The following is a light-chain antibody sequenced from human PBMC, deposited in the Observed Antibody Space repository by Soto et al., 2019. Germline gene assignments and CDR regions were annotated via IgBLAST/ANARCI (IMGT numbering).Light chain of an antibody. CDR1: QTIRNNY. Sequence: ETVLTQSPATLSLSPGERATLSCRASQTIRNNYLAWYRQTPGQAPRLLIYGASNRATGIADRISGSGSGTDLTLIISRLEPEDFALYYCQQYGSSPWTFGQGTKLEIK. V-gene: IGKV3-20*01. CDR2: GAS. CDR3: QQYGSSPWT. J-gene: IGKJ1*01.